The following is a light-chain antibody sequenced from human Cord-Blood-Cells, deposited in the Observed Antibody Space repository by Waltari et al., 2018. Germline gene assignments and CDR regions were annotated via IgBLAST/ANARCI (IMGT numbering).Light chain of an antibody. Sequence: QSALTQPASVSGSPGQSITISCTGTSSDVGSSNLVSWYQQHPGKAPKLRLYEGSKRPSGVSNRFSGSKSGNTASLTISGLQAEDEADYYCCSYAGSSTLVFGGGTKLTVL. V-gene: IGLV2-23*01. CDR2: EGS. CDR3: CSYAGSSTLV. J-gene: IGLJ2*01. CDR1: SSDVGSSNL.